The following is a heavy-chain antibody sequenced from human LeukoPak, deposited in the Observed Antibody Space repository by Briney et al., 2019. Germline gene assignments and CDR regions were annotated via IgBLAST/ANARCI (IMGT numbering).Heavy chain of an antibody. J-gene: IGHJ4*02. Sequence: PGGSLRLSCAASGFTFSSYAMHWVRQAPGKGLEWVAVLSYDGSNKYYADSVKGRFTISRDNSKNTLYLQMNSLRAEDTAVYYCARAMYSSSWSDYWGQGTLVTVSS. D-gene: IGHD6-13*01. CDR2: LSYDGSNK. V-gene: IGHV3-30*01. CDR1: GFTFSSYA. CDR3: ARAMYSSSWSDY.